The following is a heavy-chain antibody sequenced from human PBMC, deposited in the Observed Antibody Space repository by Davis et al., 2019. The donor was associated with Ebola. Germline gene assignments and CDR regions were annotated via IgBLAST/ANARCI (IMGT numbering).Heavy chain of an antibody. Sequence: MPSETLSLTCTVSGGSISGHYWSWVRQPPGKGLEWIAFIYSSGSTNYNPSLKSRVTISVDTSKNQFSLKLSSVTAADTAVYYCTRPKLYYDILTGYSDAFDIWGQGTMVTVSS. CDR1: GGSISGHY. J-gene: IGHJ3*02. V-gene: IGHV4-59*08. CDR3: TRPKLYYDILTGYSDAFDI. CDR2: IYSSGST. D-gene: IGHD3-9*01.